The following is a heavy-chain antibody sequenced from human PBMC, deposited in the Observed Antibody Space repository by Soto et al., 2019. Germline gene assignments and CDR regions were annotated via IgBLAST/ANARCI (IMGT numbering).Heavy chain of an antibody. CDR3: AQSKWELLRAFEV. J-gene: IGHJ3*01. D-gene: IGHD3-22*01. CDR1: GFTLSASEVG. V-gene: IGHV2-5*02. Sequence: QITLKESGPTLVKPTQTLTLTCTFSGFTLSASEVGVGWIRQPPGKALERLALVYGDDEKLYTPYLQTRLTIRKDAAKNQVVLTMTRMDPVDTTTYFCAQSKWELLRAFEVWGQGIKVTVSS. CDR2: VYGDDEK.